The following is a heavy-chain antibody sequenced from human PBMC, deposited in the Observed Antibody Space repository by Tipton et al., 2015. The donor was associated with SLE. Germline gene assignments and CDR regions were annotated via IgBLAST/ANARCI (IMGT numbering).Heavy chain of an antibody. D-gene: IGHD3-10*01. CDR3: AREVTMVQGVPGGWFDP. V-gene: IGHV4-30-2*01. Sequence: LRLSCAVSGGSISSGGYSWSWIRQPPGKGLEWIGYIYHSGSTYYNPSLKSRVTISVDRSKNQFSLKLSSVTAADTAVYYCAREVTMVQGVPGGWFDPWGQGTLVTVSS. J-gene: IGHJ5*02. CDR2: IYHSGST. CDR1: GGSISSGGYS.